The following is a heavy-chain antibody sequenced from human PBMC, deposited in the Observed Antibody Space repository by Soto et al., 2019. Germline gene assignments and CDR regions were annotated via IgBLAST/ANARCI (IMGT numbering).Heavy chain of an antibody. V-gene: IGHV3-9*01. J-gene: IGHJ6*02. CDR1: GFRFEDYD. CDR2: IAWNSDII. Sequence: EVQLVESGGGLVQPGRSLRLSCAASGFRFEDYDMHWVRQAPGKGLEWVSGIAWNSDIIGYADSVKGRFTISRDNGKNSLYLQMNSLRSEDTALYYCAKDHYGSAIYGMDVWGQGTTVTVSS. D-gene: IGHD3-10*01. CDR3: AKDHYGSAIYGMDV.